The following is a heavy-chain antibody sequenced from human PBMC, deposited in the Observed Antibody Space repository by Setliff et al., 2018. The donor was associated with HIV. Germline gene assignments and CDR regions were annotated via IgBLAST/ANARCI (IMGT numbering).Heavy chain of an antibody. Sequence: SETLSLTCAVSGGFFSSTNWWAWVRQSPGKGLEWIGEIYGAGSANYNPSFTGRVIISGDKSKNQFSLKLKSVTAADTALYYCVRERRTPSYSTSSGRTYQYNMDVWGKGTTVTVSS. CDR3: VRERRTPSYSTSSGRTYQYNMDV. D-gene: IGHD2-21*01. J-gene: IGHJ6*03. V-gene: IGHV4-4*02. CDR2: IYGAGSA. CDR1: GGFFSSTNW.